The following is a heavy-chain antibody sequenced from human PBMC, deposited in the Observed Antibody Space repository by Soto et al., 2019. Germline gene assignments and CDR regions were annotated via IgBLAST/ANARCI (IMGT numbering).Heavy chain of an antibody. J-gene: IGHJ5*02. V-gene: IGHV1-8*01. CDR1: GYTFTSYD. D-gene: IGHD2-2*01. CDR2: MNPNSGNT. CDR3: ARVPVVPAALTRTYNWFDP. Sequence: QVQLVQSGAEVKKPGASVKVSCKASGYTFTSYDINWVRQATGQGLEWMGWMNPNSGNTGYAQKFQGRVTMTRNTSISTAYMELSSLRSEDTAVYYCARVPVVPAALTRTYNWFDPWGQGTLVTVSS.